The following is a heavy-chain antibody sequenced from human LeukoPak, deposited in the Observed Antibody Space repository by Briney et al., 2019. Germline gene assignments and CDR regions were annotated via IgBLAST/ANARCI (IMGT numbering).Heavy chain of an antibody. CDR2: INIDGSSI. V-gene: IGHV3-74*01. D-gene: IGHD2-2*01. J-gene: IGHJ4*02. Sequence: GGSLRLSCAASGFTLNKYWMHWVRQAPGKGLVWVSRINIDGSSISYADSARGRFTISRDNAKNTLYLQMNNLRAEDTAVYYCTRIPADQTFFDFWGQGTLVTVSS. CDR1: GFTLNKYW. CDR3: TRIPADQTFFDF.